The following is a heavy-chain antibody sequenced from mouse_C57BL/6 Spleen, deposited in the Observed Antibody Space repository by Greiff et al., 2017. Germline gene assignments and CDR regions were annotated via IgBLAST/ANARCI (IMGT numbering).Heavy chain of an antibody. Sequence: EVQLQQSGPELVKPGASVKISCKASGYSFTGYYMNWVKQSPEKSLEWIGEINPSTGGTTYNQKFKAKATLTVDKSSSTAYMQLKSLTSEDSAVYYCALIYYDYDVLDYWGQGTTLTVSS. CDR2: INPSTGGT. V-gene: IGHV1-42*01. CDR1: GYSFTGYY. CDR3: ALIYYDYDVLDY. D-gene: IGHD2-4*01. J-gene: IGHJ2*01.